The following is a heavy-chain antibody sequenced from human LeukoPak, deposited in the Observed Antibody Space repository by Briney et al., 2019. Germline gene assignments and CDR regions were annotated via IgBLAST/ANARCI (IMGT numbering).Heavy chain of an antibody. CDR3: ARDYCSGGSCFLLFDY. CDR2: INPNSGGT. Sequence: ASVKVSCKASGYTFTGYYMHWVRQAPAQGLEWMGRINPNSGGTNYAQKFQGRVTMTRDTSISTAYMELSRLRSDDTAVYYCARDYCSGGSCFLLFDYWGQGTLVTVSS. J-gene: IGHJ4*02. D-gene: IGHD2-15*01. V-gene: IGHV1-2*06. CDR1: GYTFTGYY.